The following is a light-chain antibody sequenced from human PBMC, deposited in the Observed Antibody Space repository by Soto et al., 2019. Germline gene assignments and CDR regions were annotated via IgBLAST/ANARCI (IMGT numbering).Light chain of an antibody. CDR2: GAS. CDR3: HQFGSSPPAFT. J-gene: IGKJ2*01. CDR1: QGVSTSY. V-gene: IGKV3-20*01. Sequence: ESMLTQSPGTLSLSPGERATLSCRASQGVSTSYLAWYQQKPGQAPRLLIYGASISATGIADRFSGSGAGQDFTLTISRLEPEDFAVYYCHQFGSSPPAFTFGQGTKLEI.